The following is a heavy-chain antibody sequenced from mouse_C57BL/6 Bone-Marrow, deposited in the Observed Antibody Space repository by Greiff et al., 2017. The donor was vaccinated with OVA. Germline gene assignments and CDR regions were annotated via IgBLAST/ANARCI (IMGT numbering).Heavy chain of an antibody. Sequence: EVQLQQSGTVLARPGASVKMSCKTSGYTFTSYWMHWVKQRPGQGLEWIGAIYPGNSDTSYNQKFKGKAKLTAVTSASTAYMELSSLTNEDSAVYYCTRSAFTTEAMDYWGQGTSVTVSS. CDR2: IYPGNSDT. V-gene: IGHV1-5*01. J-gene: IGHJ4*01. CDR3: TRSAFTTEAMDY. D-gene: IGHD1-1*01. CDR1: GYTFTSYW.